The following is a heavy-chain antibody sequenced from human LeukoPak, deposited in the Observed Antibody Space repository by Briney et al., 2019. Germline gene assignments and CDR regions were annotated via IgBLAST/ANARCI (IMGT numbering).Heavy chain of an antibody. CDR3: ARFNSTYYYYDY. Sequence: SDTLSLTCAVSGYSISNNNWWGWIRQPPGQGLEWIGYIDSGGSSNYNPSLKSRVTVSVDTSKTQFSLKLSSVTALDTAIYYCARFNSTYYYYDYWGQGTLVTVSS. J-gene: IGHJ4*02. CDR2: IDSGGSS. D-gene: IGHD2/OR15-2a*01. CDR1: GYSISNNNW. V-gene: IGHV4-28*06.